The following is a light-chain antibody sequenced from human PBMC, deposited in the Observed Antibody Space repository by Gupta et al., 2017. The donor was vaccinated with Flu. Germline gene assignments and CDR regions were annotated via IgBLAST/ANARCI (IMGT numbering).Light chain of an antibody. CDR2: SAS. CDR3: QQGYSAAPYT. CDR1: RSIRTF. Sequence: SLSASIGDRITITCRASRSIRTFVNWYQHRPGKAPILLIYSASKWQSGVPLRFTGSGSGKTFTLTISSRQPEDFATYYCQQGYSAAPYTFGQGTKVEIK. J-gene: IGKJ2*01. V-gene: IGKV1-39*01.